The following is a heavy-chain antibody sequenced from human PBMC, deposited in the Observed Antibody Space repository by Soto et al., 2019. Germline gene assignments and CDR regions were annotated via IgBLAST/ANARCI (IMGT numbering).Heavy chain of an antibody. D-gene: IGHD1-1*01. J-gene: IGHJ4*02. CDR3: ARDDDFQANEFDY. Sequence: PGGSLRLSCAPSGFTFSNYGMHWVRQTPGKGLEWVAVIWSDGSRTVYEDSVKGRFTISRDNSENTLFLQMNSLRAEDTGVYYCARDDDFQANEFDYWGQGTLVTVS. CDR2: IWSDGSRT. CDR1: GFTFSNYG. V-gene: IGHV3-33*01.